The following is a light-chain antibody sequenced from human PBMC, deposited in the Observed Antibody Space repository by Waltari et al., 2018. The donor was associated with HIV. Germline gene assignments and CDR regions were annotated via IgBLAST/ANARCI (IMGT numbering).Light chain of an antibody. Sequence: QSVLSQAPSASGTPGQSVAISCSGRTSNIGSHAVNWYQQLPGTAPKLHIHTNDQRPSGVPDLFSGSTAGASASLAISWLQSADESDYYCATWDDSLNGPVFGGGTKLTVL. CDR1: TSNIGSHA. J-gene: IGLJ2*01. V-gene: IGLV1-44*01. CDR3: ATWDDSLNGPV. CDR2: TND.